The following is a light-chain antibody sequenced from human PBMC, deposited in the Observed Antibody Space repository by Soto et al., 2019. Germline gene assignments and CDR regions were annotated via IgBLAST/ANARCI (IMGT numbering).Light chain of an antibody. V-gene: IGKV1-33*01. J-gene: IGKJ4*01. CDR2: DAS. Sequence: DIQLTQSPSSLSASVGDRVTFTCQASQGVRNYLNWYQQKSGQAPKLLIHDASNLQTGVPSRFSGSGSGTDFSFTISSLQPEDIATYYCQQYDDLPSTFGGGTKVEV. CDR3: QQYDDLPST. CDR1: QGVRNY.